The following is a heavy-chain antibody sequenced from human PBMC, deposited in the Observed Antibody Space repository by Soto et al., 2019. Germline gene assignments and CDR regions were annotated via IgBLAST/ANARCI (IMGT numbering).Heavy chain of an antibody. V-gene: IGHV4-59*01. CDR3: MRGGAPGDFDY. CDR1: GGSISNYY. D-gene: IGHD5-12*01. J-gene: IGHJ4*02. Sequence: SETLSLTCTVSGGSISNYYWTWIRQPPGKGLEWIGYIHHSGDTNQDPSLRGRVTMSMDTSKNQISLNLNSLTAADTAVYYCMRGGAPGDFDYGGPRTL. CDR2: IHHSGDT.